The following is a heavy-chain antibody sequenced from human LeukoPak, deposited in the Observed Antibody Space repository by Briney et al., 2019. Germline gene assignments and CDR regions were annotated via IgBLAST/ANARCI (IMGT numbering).Heavy chain of an antibody. CDR2: INSDGSST. V-gene: IGHV3-74*01. D-gene: IGHD5-24*01. Sequence: GGSLRLSCAASGFTFSSYWMHWVRQAPGKGLVWVSRINSDGSSTSYADSVKGRFTISRDNAKNTLYLQMNSLRAEDTAVYYCARDVRRDGYKETYYFDYWGQGTLVTVSS. CDR3: ARDVRRDGYKETYYFDY. CDR1: GFTFSSYW. J-gene: IGHJ4*02.